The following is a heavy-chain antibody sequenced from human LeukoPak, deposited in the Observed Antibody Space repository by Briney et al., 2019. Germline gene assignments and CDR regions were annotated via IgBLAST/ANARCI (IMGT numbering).Heavy chain of an antibody. D-gene: IGHD6-6*01. CDR3: AKDRASRPHWIWFDP. CDR1: GFTFSSYA. V-gene: IGHV3-23*01. J-gene: IGHJ5*02. CDR2: ISGSGGST. Sequence: PGGSLRLSCAASGFTFSSYAMSWVRQAPGKGLEWVSAISGSGGSTYYADSVKGRFTISRDNSKNTLYLQMNSLRAEDTAVYYCAKDRASRPHWIWFDPWGQGTLVTVSS.